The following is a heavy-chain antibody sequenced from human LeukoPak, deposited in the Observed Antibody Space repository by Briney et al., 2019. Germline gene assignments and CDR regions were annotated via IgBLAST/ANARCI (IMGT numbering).Heavy chain of an antibody. Sequence: PGGSLRLSCAASGFTFSSYSMNWVRQAPGKGLEWVSYISSSSSTIYYADSVKGRLTISRDNAKNSLYLQMNSLRAEDTAVYYCARDAYDFWSGYYSPTPYYFDYWGQGTLVTVSS. D-gene: IGHD3-3*01. V-gene: IGHV3-48*01. CDR1: GFTFSSYS. J-gene: IGHJ4*02. CDR2: ISSSSSTI. CDR3: ARDAYDFWSGYYSPTPYYFDY.